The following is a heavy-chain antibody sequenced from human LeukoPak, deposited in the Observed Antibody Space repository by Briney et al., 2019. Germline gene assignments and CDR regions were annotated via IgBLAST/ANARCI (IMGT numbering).Heavy chain of an antibody. J-gene: IGHJ4*02. CDR1: GGSISSYY. CDR3: ARSGLRMNFDY. Sequence: SETLSLTCTVSGGSISSYYWSWIRQPPGKGLEWIGYIYYSGSTNYNPSLKSRVTISVDTSKNQFSLKLSSVTAADTAVYYCARSGLRMNFDYWGQGTLVTVYS. D-gene: IGHD2-8*02. CDR2: IYYSGST. V-gene: IGHV4-59*08.